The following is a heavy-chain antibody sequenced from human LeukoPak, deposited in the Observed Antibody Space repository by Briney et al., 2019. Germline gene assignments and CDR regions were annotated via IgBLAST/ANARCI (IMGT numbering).Heavy chain of an antibody. D-gene: IGHD3-10*01. CDR2: IYTSGDM. V-gene: IGHV4-61*02. CDR3: ARSMIRGVITGVLDY. J-gene: IGHJ4*02. CDR1: GDSISSGNYY. Sequence: SETLSLTCTISGDSISSGNYYWSWIRQPAGKGLEWIGRIYTSGDMNYNPSLKSRVTISLDTSKNQFSLKLSSVTAADTAVYYCARSMIRGVITGVLDYWGQGTLVTVSS.